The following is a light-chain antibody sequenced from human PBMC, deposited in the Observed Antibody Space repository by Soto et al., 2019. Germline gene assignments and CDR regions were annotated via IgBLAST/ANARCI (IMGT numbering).Light chain of an antibody. CDR2: GAS. Sequence: EVVLTQSPATLSLSPGERATLSCRASQSVSSNLAWYQQRPGQAPRLLIHGASNRATGIPTRFSGSGSGTDFTRTISSLEAEDSAVYYCQQRTGWPITFGQGTRLEIK. V-gene: IGKV3-11*01. CDR1: QSVSSN. CDR3: QQRTGWPIT. J-gene: IGKJ5*01.